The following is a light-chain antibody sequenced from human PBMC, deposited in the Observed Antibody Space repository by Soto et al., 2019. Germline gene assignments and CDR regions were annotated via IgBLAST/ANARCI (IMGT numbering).Light chain of an antibody. CDR3: QQYHNWPPFT. CDR2: GAS. V-gene: IGKV3-15*01. J-gene: IGKJ4*01. CDR1: QSVSSN. Sequence: EIVMTQSPATLSVSPGERATLSCRASQSVSSNLAWYQQKPGQAPRLLIYGASTRATGIPARFSGSGSGTEFTLTIRSLQSEEFALYHCQQYHNWPPFTFGGGTKVEIK.